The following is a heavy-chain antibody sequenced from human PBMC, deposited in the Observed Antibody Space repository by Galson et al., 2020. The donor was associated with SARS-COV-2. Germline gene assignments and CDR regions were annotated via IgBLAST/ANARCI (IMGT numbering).Heavy chain of an antibody. D-gene: IGHD3-9*01. Sequence: GGSMRLSCAASGFTFSSYGMHWVRQAPGKGLEWVAVISYDGSNKYYADSVKGRFTISRDNSKNTLYLQMNSLRAEDTAVYYCAKFPAVLRYFDWLGSGMDVWVQGTSVTVSS. V-gene: IGHV3-30*18. CDR2: ISYDGSNK. J-gene: IGHJ6*02. CDR3: AKFPAVLRYFDWLGSGMDV. CDR1: GFTFSSYG.